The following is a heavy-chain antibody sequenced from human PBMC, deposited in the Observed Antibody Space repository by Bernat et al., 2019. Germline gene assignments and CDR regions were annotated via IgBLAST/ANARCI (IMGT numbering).Heavy chain of an antibody. V-gene: IGHV4-39*01. Sequence: QLQLQESGPGLVKPSETLSLTCTVSGGSISSSTYYWGWIRQPPGKGLEWIGSIYNSGSTYYNPSLKSRVTMSVDTSKNQFALKLSSVTAADTAVYYCARRCGSGYDYRFDYWGQGTLVTVSS. CDR1: GGSISSSTYY. D-gene: IGHD5-12*01. CDR2: IYNSGST. CDR3: ARRCGSGYDYRFDY. J-gene: IGHJ4*02.